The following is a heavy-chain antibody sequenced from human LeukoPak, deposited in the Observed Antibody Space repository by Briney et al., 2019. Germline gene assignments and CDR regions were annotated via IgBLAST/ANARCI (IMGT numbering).Heavy chain of an antibody. D-gene: IGHD6-19*01. V-gene: IGHV4-4*07. CDR3: ARQVVAVAGTGYFDY. J-gene: IGHJ4*02. CDR2: IYTSGST. Sequence: SETLSLTCTVSGGSITNYYWSWIRQPAGKGLEWIGRIYTSGSTSYNASLKSRGTISVDTSKNQFSLKLNSVTAADTAVYFCARQVVAVAGTGYFDYWGQGTLVTVSS. CDR1: GGSITNYY.